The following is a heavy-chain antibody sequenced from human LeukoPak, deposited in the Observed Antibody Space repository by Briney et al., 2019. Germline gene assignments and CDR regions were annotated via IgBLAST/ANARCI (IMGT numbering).Heavy chain of an antibody. CDR3: ARDPSGSSSWVRFDY. V-gene: IGHV3-53*01. CDR2: IYRDGST. CDR1: GFTISNNY. D-gene: IGHD6-13*01. J-gene: IGHJ4*02. Sequence: PGGSLRLSCAASGFTISNNYMSWVRQAPGKGLEWVSVIYRDGSTYYADSVKGLFTISRDNSKNTLSLQMNSLRVEDTAVYYCARDPSGSSSWVRFDYWGQGTLVTVSS.